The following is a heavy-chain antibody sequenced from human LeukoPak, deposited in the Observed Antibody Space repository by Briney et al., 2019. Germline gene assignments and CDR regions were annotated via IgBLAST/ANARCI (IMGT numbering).Heavy chain of an antibody. D-gene: IGHD4-17*01. Sequence: ASVKVSCKASGYTFTGYYMHWVRQAPGQGLEWMGWINPNSGGTNYAQKFQGRVTMTRDMSTSTVYMELSSLRSEDTAVYYCARDSDDYGDYVFHYWGQGTLVTVSS. CDR3: ARDSDDYGDYVFHY. J-gene: IGHJ4*02. CDR2: INPNSGGT. CDR1: GYTFTGYY. V-gene: IGHV1-2*02.